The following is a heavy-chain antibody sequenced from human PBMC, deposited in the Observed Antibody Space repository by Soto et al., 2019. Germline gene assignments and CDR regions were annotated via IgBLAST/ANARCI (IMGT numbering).Heavy chain of an antibody. J-gene: IGHJ6*03. D-gene: IGHD3-3*01. CDR3: ARLTTIFGVVPYQTSYYYYMDV. CDR2: MNPNSGNT. Sequence: GASVKVSCKASGYTFTSYDINWVRQATGQGLEWMGWMNPNSGNTGYAQKFQGRVTMTRNTSISTAYMELSSLRSEDTAVYYCARLTTIFGVVPYQTSYYYYMDVWG. V-gene: IGHV1-8*01. CDR1: GYTFTSYD.